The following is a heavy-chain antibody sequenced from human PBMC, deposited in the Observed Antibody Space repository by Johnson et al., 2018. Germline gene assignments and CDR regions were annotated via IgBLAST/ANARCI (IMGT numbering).Heavy chain of an antibody. CDR1: GFTFSDFW. V-gene: IGHV3-7*01. J-gene: IGHJ4*02. CDR2: IKPDGSEG. CDR3: ARMGRLDS. D-gene: IGHD1-26*01. Sequence: VQLVQSGGRLAQPGGSLRLSCAVSGFTFSDFWMSWVRQAPGQGLEWVAKIKPDGSEGYYVDSVKGRFTISRDNAKNSLYLQMNNMRAEDTAVYYCARMGRLDSWGQGTLVTVSS.